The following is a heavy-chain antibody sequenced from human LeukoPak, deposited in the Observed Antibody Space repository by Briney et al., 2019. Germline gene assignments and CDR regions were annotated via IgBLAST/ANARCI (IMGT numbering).Heavy chain of an antibody. Sequence: GGSLRLSCAAFGFTFSSYSMNWVRQAPGKGLEWVASISSSSSYIYYADSVKGRFTISRDNAKNSLYLQMNSLRAEDTAVYYCARDPLYTGYFDYWGQGTLVTVSS. D-gene: IGHD2-2*02. CDR2: ISSSSSYI. J-gene: IGHJ4*02. V-gene: IGHV3-21*01. CDR3: ARDPLYTGYFDY. CDR1: GFTFSSYS.